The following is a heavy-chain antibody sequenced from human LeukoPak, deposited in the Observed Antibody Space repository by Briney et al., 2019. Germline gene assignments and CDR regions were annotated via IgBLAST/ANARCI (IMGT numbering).Heavy chain of an antibody. CDR2: ISNDGSIK. CDR3: ARESGGSNY. CDR1: GFTFSSYA. V-gene: IGHV3-30*04. D-gene: IGHD3-16*01. Sequence: KPGRSLRLSCAASGFTFSSYAMHWVRQAPGKGLDWVAVISNDGSIKYYADSVKGRFTISRDNAKNSLYLQMNSLRAEDTAVYYCARESGGSNYWGQGTLVTVSS. J-gene: IGHJ4*02.